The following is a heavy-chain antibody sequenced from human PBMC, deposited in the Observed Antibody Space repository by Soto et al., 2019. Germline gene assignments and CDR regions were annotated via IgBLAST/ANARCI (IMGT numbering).Heavy chain of an antibody. V-gene: IGHV3-53*01. CDR1: GFTVSSNY. J-gene: IGHJ4*02. CDR2: IYSGGTT. CDR3: ARDLRGYSNSWYYFDY. D-gene: IGHD6-13*01. Sequence: EVQLVESGGGLIQPGGSLRLSCAASGFTVSSNYMNWVRQAPGKGLEWVSVIYSGGTTYYADSVKGRFTISRDYSKNTLYLQMNSLRAEDTAVYYCARDLRGYSNSWYYFDYWGQGTLVTVSS.